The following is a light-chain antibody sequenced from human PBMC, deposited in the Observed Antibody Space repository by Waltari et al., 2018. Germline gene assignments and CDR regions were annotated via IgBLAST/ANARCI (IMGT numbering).Light chain of an antibody. CDR2: GAS. CDR3: QQYNNWPRT. CDR1: QSVSSN. Sequence: EIVMTQSPATLSVSPGERATLSCRASQSVSSNLAWYQQKPGQAPRLLFSGASTRATGIPAMFSGSGSGTEFTLTISSLQSEDFAVYYCQQYNNWPRTFGQGTKLEIK. V-gene: IGKV3-15*01. J-gene: IGKJ2*01.